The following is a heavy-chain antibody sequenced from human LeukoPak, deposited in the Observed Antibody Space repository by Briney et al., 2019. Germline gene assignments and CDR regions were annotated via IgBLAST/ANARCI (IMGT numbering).Heavy chain of an antibody. CDR2: IYYSGST. Sequence: SETLSLTCTVSGGSISSSSYYWGWIRQPPGKGLEWIGSIYYSGSTYYNPSLKSRVTISVDTSKNQFSLKLSSVTAADTAVYYCARTYYYGSGSSYFDPWGQGTLVTVSS. CDR3: ARTYYYGSGSSYFDP. D-gene: IGHD3-10*01. CDR1: GGSISSSSYY. J-gene: IGHJ5*02. V-gene: IGHV4-39*07.